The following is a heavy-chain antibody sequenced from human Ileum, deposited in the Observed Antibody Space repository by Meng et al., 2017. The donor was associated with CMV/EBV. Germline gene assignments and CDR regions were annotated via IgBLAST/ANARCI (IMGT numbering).Heavy chain of an antibody. D-gene: IGHD5-18*01. CDR2: IKWTGGST. Sequence: GESLKISCPASGFTFDDHGMSWVRQAPGKGLEWVSGIKWTGGSTGYVDSVKGRFTISRDNAKNSLYLQMNSLRAEDTALYYCARELGYSYNGMDVWGQGTTVTVSS. CDR1: GFTFDDHG. CDR3: ARELGYSYNGMDV. V-gene: IGHV3-20*04. J-gene: IGHJ6*02.